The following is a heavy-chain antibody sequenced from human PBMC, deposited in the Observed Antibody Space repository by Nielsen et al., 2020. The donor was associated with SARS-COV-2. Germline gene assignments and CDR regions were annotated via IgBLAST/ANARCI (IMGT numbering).Heavy chain of an antibody. J-gene: IGHJ6*02. CDR2: IYRGGGT. CDR1: GFTVSNNY. D-gene: IGHD5-12*01. V-gene: IGHV3-53*01. CDR3: ATSSRGFGYGYGMDV. Sequence: GESLKISCAASGFTVSNNYITWARQAPGKGLEWVSVIYRGGGTYYADSVKGRFTMSRDNSKNTVYLQMNSLRAEDTAIYYCATSSRGFGYGYGMDVWGQVTTVTVSS.